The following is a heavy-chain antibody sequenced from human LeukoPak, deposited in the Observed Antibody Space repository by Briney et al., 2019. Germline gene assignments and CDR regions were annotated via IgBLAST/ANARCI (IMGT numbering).Heavy chain of an antibody. J-gene: IGHJ4*02. V-gene: IGHV3-64*01. D-gene: IGHD6-13*01. Sequence: GGSLRLSCAASGFTFSSYAMHWVRQAPGKGLEYVSAISSNGGSTYYANSVKGRFTISRDNSKNTLYLQMGSLRAEDMAVYYCARGGSGIAAAGTSFDYWGQGTLVTVSS. CDR1: GFTFSSYA. CDR2: ISSNGGST. CDR3: ARGGSGIAAAGTSFDY.